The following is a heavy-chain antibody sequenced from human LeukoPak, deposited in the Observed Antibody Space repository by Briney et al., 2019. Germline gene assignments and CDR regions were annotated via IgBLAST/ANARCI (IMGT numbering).Heavy chain of an antibody. D-gene: IGHD3-16*01. CDR1: GGSISSSSYY. CDR2: SYYSGST. J-gene: IGHJ6*03. CDR3: ARGNTGGNYYYYMDV. Sequence: SETLSLTCTVSGGSISSSSYYWSRIRQPPGKGLEWLGYSYYSGSTNYNPSLKSRVTISVDTSKNQFSLKLSSVTAADTAVYYCARGNTGGNYYYYMDVWGKGTAVTISS. V-gene: IGHV4-61*01.